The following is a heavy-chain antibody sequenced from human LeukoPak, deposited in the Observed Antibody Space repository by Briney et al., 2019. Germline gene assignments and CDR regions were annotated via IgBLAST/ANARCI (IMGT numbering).Heavy chain of an antibody. Sequence: GGSLRLSCAASGFTFSSYWMSWVRQAPGKGLEWVANIKQDGSEKYYVDSVKGRFTISRDNAKNSLYLQMNSLRAEDTAVYYCARNPYYGSGSRYYFDYWGQGTLVTVSS. D-gene: IGHD3-10*01. V-gene: IGHV3-7*03. CDR1: GFTFSSYW. CDR2: IKQDGSEK. J-gene: IGHJ4*02. CDR3: ARNPYYGSGSRYYFDY.